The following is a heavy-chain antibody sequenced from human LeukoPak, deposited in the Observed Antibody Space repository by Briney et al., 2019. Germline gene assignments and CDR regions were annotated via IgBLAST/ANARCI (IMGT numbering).Heavy chain of an antibody. J-gene: IGHJ6*02. D-gene: IGHD1-26*01. CDR3: YSGSYYVGVRPMDV. CDR1: GYTFTGYY. CDR2: INPNSGGT. Sequence: GASVKVSCKASGYTFTGYYMHWVRQAPGQGLEWMGWINPNSGGTNYAQKFPGRVTMTRDTSISTAYMELSRLRSDDTAVYYCYSGSYYVGVRPMDVWGQGTTVTVSS. V-gene: IGHV1-2*02.